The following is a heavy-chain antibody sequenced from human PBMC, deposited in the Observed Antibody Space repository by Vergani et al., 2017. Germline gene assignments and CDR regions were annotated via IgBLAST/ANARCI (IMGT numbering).Heavy chain of an antibody. D-gene: IGHD3-10*01. V-gene: IGHV5-51*01. CDR2: IYPGNSDT. Sequence: EVQLVQSGAEVKKPGAPLKISCKGSGYRFTSYWIGWVRQLPGKGLEWMGIIYPGNSDTRYSPSFQGQVTISAAKSISTAYLQWSSLKASDTAMYYCARVISMVRGVIYYGMDVWGQGTTVTVSS. CDR1: GYRFTSYW. CDR3: ARVISMVRGVIYYGMDV. J-gene: IGHJ6*02.